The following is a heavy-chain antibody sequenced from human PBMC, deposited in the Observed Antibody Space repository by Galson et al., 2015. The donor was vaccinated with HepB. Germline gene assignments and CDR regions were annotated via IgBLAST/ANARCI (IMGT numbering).Heavy chain of an antibody. V-gene: IGHV3-7*01. CDR1: GFTFSESW. D-gene: IGHD5-24*01. CDR3: ARGASNSFHS. Sequence: SLRLSCAASGFTFSESWLDWLRQAPGKGLEWVASTKPDASDKYYADSVKSRFTISRDNVKNSLLLQMNSLRLEDTAVYYCARGASNSFHSWGQGAMVTVSS. J-gene: IGHJ3*02. CDR2: TKPDASDK.